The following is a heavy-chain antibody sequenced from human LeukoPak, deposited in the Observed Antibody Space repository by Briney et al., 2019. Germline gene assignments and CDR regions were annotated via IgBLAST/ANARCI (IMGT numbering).Heavy chain of an antibody. Sequence: GGSQRLSFAASGFTFSSYSMNWVRQAPGKGLEWVSSISSSSSYIYYADSVKGRFTISRDNAKNSLYLQMNSLRAEDTAVYYCARPRITGIYLFDYWGQGTLVTVSS. D-gene: IGHD1-20*01. CDR2: ISSSSSYI. V-gene: IGHV3-21*01. J-gene: IGHJ4*02. CDR1: GFTFSSYS. CDR3: ARPRITGIYLFDY.